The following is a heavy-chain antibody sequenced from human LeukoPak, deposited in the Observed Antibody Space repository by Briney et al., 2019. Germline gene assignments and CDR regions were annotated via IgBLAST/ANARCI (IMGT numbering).Heavy chain of an antibody. D-gene: IGHD2-2*01. CDR2: IRSKANSYAT. CDR1: GFTFSGSA. J-gene: IGHJ4*02. CDR3: FFPPRIVVVPASMQGSGY. Sequence: HPGGSLRLSCAASGFTFSGSAIHWVRQASGKGLEWVGRIRSKANSYATAYVASVKGRFIISRDDSKNTAYLQMNSLKTEDTAVYYCFFPPRIVVVPASMQGSGYWGQGTLVTVSS. V-gene: IGHV3-73*01.